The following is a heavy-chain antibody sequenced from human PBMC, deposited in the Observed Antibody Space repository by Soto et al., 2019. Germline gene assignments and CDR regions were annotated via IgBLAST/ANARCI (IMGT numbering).Heavy chain of an antibody. CDR2: IRSKTNRYAT. CDR3: TRQTDAVQWLVVPTDYNFDY. Sequence: GGSLRLSCAASGFTFGGYAMHWVRQASGKGLEWVGHIRSKTNRYATAYAESVKGRFTISRDDSMNTAYLQMNSLKTEDTAVYFCTRQTDAVQWLVVPTDYNFDYWGQGTLVTVSS. CDR1: GFTFGGYA. D-gene: IGHD6-19*01. V-gene: IGHV3-73*01. J-gene: IGHJ4*02.